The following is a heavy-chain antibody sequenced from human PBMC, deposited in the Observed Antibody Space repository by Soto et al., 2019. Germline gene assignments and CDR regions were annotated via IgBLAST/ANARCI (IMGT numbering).Heavy chain of an antibody. Sequence: GASVKVSCKASESTFTSYTMHWVRQAPGQRLEWMGWINGGNGNTKYSQKFQGRVTITRDTSASTAYMELSSLRSDDTAVYYCARELQGLYYFDYLGQGTLVTVSS. J-gene: IGHJ4*02. CDR3: ARELQGLYYFDY. CDR1: ESTFTSYT. V-gene: IGHV1-3*01. CDR2: INGGNGNT. D-gene: IGHD4-4*01.